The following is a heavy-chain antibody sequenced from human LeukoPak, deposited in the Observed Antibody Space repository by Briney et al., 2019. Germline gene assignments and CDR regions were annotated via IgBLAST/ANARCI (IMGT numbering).Heavy chain of an antibody. D-gene: IGHD2-2*01. J-gene: IGHJ4*02. CDR1: GFTFSSYA. CDR2: MSGSGGST. V-gene: IGHV3-23*01. Sequence: GGSLRLSCAASGFTFSSYAMSWVRQAPGKGLEWVSAMSGSGGSTYYADSVKGRFTISRGNSKNTLYLQMNSLRAEDTAVYYCAKEVVVVPAAMGVDYWGQGTLVTVSS. CDR3: AKEVVVVPAAMGVDY.